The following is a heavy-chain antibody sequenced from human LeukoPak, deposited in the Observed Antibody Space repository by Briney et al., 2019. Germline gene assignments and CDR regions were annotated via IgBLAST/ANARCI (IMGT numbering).Heavy chain of an antibody. V-gene: IGHV4-34*01. D-gene: IGHD3-22*01. CDR3: ASSMIVVVMRGYFDY. CDR1: GGSFSGYY. Sequence: SETLSLTCAVYGGSFSGYYWSWIRQPPGKGLEWIGEINHSGSTNYNPSLKSRVTISVDTSKNQFSLKLSSVTAADTAVYYCASSMIVVVMRGYFDYWGQGTLVTVSS. J-gene: IGHJ4*02. CDR2: INHSGST.